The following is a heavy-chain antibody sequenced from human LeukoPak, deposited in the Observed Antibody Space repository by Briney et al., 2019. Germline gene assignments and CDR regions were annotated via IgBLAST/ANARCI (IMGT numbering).Heavy chain of an antibody. J-gene: IGHJ4*02. Sequence: PGGSLRLSCAASGFTFSSYGMSWVRQAPGKGLEWVSAISGSGGSTYYADSVKGRFTISRDNSKNTLYLQMNSLRAEDTAVYYCARDLRGAQLVSSYYFDYWGQGTLVTVSS. V-gene: IGHV3-23*01. CDR3: ARDLRGAQLVSSYYFDY. CDR2: ISGSGGST. D-gene: IGHD6-13*01. CDR1: GFTFSSYG.